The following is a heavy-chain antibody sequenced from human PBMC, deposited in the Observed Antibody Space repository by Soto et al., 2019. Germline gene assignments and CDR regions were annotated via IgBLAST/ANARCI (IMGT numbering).Heavy chain of an antibody. Sequence: SETLSLTCTVSGGSISSYYWSWIRQPAGKGLEWIGRIYTSGSTNYNPSLKSRVTMSVDTSKNQFSLKLSSVPAADTAVYYCARDRGTTMITFGGVIVRPPSAFDYWGQGTLVTVSS. CDR3: ARDRGTTMITFGGVIVRPPSAFDY. J-gene: IGHJ4*02. V-gene: IGHV4-4*07. D-gene: IGHD3-16*02. CDR1: GGSISSYY. CDR2: IYTSGST.